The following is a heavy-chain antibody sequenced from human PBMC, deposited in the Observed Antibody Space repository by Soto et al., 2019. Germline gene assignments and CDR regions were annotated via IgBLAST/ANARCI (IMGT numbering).Heavy chain of an antibody. CDR2: TYYRSKWYN. CDR1: GDSVSSNSAA. V-gene: IGHV6-1*01. J-gene: IGHJ4*02. D-gene: IGHD6-13*01. CDR3: ARDGSSSWYPLGYFDY. Sequence: PSQTLSLTCAISGDSVSSNSAAWNWIRRPPSRGLEWLGRTYYRSKWYNDYAVSVKSRITINPDTSKNQFSLQLNSVTPEDTAVYYCARDGSSSWYPLGYFDYWGQGTLVTVSS.